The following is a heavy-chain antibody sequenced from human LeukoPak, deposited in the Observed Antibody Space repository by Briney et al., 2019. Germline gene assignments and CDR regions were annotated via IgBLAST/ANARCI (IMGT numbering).Heavy chain of an antibody. CDR2: IYTSGST. J-gene: IGHJ4*02. D-gene: IGHD4-17*01. V-gene: IGHV4-61*02. Sequence: SQTLSLTCTVSGGSISSGSYYWSWIRQLAGKGLEWIGRIYTSGSTNYNPSLKSRVTISVDTSKNQFSLKLSSVTAADTAVYYCARSCGDYGMTFDYWGQGTLVTVSS. CDR1: GGSISSGSYY. CDR3: ARSCGDYGMTFDY.